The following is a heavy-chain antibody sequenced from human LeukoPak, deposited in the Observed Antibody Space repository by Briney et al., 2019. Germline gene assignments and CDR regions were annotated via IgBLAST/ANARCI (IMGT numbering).Heavy chain of an antibody. CDR2: IYYSGST. CDR3: AISSYYYYYYMDV. V-gene: IGHV4-59*11. J-gene: IGHJ6*03. Sequence: SETLSLTPTVPGGSISSHYWSWIRQPPGKGLEWIGYIYYSGSTNYNPSLKSRVTISVDTSKNQFSLKLSSVTAADTAVYYCAISSYYYYYYMDVWGKGTTVTVSS. CDR1: GGSISSHY.